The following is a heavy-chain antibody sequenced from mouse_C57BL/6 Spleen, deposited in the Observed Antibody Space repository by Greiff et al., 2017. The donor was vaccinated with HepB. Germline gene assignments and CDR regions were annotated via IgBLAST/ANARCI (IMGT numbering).Heavy chain of an antibody. CDR1: GYTFTSYW. J-gene: IGHJ2*01. V-gene: IGHV1-64*01. CDR2: IHPNSGST. Sequence: QVQLQQPGAELVKPGASVKLSCKASGYTFTSYWMHWVKQRPGQGLEWIGMIHPNSGSTNYNEKFKSKATLTVDKSSSTAYMQRSSLTSEDSAVYYCAREDSSGYGYWGQGTTLTVSS. CDR3: AREDSSGYGY. D-gene: IGHD3-2*02.